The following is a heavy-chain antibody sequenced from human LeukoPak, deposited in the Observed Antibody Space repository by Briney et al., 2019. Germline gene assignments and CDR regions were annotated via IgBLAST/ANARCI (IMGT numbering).Heavy chain of an antibody. D-gene: IGHD1-26*01. Sequence: PGGSLRLSCAASGFTFSTYAMSWVRQAPGKGLEWVSLISGVGDTTYYADSVKGRFTISRDNSRNTLYLQMNSLRAEDTAVYYCAKDPGEWELLTFDYWGQGTLVTVSS. CDR3: AKDPGEWELLTFDY. CDR1: GFTFSTYA. J-gene: IGHJ4*02. CDR2: ISGVGDTT. V-gene: IGHV3-23*01.